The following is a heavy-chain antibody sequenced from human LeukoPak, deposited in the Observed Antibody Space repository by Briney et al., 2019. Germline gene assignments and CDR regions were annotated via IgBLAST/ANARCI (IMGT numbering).Heavy chain of an antibody. CDR1: GYTFTSYA. J-gene: IGHJ4*02. CDR2: INTNTGNP. D-gene: IGHD2-15*01. Sequence: GASVKVSCKASGYTFTSYAMNWVRQAPGQGLEWMGWINTNTGNPTYAQGFTERFVFSWDTSVTTAYLQINSLKPEDTAVYFCARDTYCTGGRCYSRVGYWGQGTVVTVSS. V-gene: IGHV7-4-1*02. CDR3: ARDTYCTGGRCYSRVGY.